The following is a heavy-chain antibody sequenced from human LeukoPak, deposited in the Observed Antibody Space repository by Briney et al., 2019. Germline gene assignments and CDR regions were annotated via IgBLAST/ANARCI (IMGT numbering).Heavy chain of an antibody. D-gene: IGHD3-10*01. CDR1: GGSISRGSYY. J-gene: IGHJ4*02. CDR3: ARQPFGAFYFYS. V-gene: IGHV4-61*02. CDR2: IYNSGST. Sequence: SETLSLTCVVSGGSISRGSYYWNWLRQPAGKGLDWMGRIYNSGSTNYNPSLKSRVTISADMSRNQLSLQLTSVTAADTAMYYCARQPFGAFYFYSWGQGARVIVSS.